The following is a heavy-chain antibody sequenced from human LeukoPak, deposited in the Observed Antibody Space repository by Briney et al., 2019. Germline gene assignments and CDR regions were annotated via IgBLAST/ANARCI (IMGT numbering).Heavy chain of an antibody. CDR1: GFTFSSYG. D-gene: IGHD2-2*01. CDR2: ISHDGSNK. Sequence: GGSLRLSYVASGFTFSSYGMHWVRQAPGKGLEWVALISHDGSNKDYADSVKGRFTISRDNSKNTVYLQMNSLRAEDTAVYYCARGGKYCSGTRCQWGYWFDPWGQGTLVTVSS. CDR3: ARGGKYCSGTRCQWGYWFDP. J-gene: IGHJ5*02. V-gene: IGHV3-30*03.